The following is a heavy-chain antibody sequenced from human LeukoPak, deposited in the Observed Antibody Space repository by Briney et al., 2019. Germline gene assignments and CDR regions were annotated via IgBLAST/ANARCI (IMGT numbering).Heavy chain of an antibody. CDR2: IYYSGST. CDR3: ARGGGSGYYYPPFY. J-gene: IGHJ4*02. D-gene: IGHD3-22*01. Sequence: SETLSLTCTVSGGSISSSSYYWGWIRQPPGKGLEWIGSIYYSGSTYYNPSLKSRVTISVDTSKNQFSLKLSSVTAADTAVYYCARGGGSGYYYPPFYWGQGTLVTVSS. V-gene: IGHV4-39*07. CDR1: GGSISSSSYY.